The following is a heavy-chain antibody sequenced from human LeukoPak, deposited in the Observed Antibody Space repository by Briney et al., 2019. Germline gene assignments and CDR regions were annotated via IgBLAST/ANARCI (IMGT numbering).Heavy chain of an antibody. J-gene: IGHJ4*02. V-gene: IGHV4-31*03. Sequence: SQTLYLTCTVSGGSISSGGYYWSWIRQHPGKGLEWIGYIYYSGSTYYNPSLKSRVTISVDTSKNQFSLKLSSVTAADTAVYYCARASGPREYYYGSGILFDYWGQGTLVTVSS. CDR3: ARASGPREYYYGSGILFDY. CDR2: IYYSGST. D-gene: IGHD3-10*01. CDR1: GGSISSGGYY.